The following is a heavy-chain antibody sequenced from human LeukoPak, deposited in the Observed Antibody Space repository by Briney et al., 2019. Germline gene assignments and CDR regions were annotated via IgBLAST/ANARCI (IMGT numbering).Heavy chain of an antibody. CDR1: GFTFSSYA. D-gene: IGHD3-16*02. Sequence: GGSLRLSCAASGFTFSSYAMSWVRQAPGKGLAWVSTISGGSGSTYCADSVKGRFTISRDNSKNTLYLQMNSLRDEDTAVYYCNTDPSFFVIPQWGQGTLVTVSP. CDR2: ISGGSGST. V-gene: IGHV3-23*01. J-gene: IGHJ4*02. CDR3: NTDPSFFVIPQ.